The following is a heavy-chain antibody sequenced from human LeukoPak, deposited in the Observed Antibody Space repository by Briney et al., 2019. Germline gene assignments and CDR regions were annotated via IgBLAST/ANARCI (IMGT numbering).Heavy chain of an antibody. CDR3: ARAVGTVGVLWFGETFDAFDI. CDR1: GGSISSGSYY. V-gene: IGHV4-61*02. CDR2: VYTSGST. D-gene: IGHD3-10*01. J-gene: IGHJ3*02. Sequence: PSETLSLTCAVSGGSISSGSYYWSWIRQPAGKGLEWIGRVYTSGSTNYNPSLKSRVTISVDTSKNQFSLKLSSVTAADTAVYYCARAVGTVGVLWFGETFDAFDIWGQGTMVTVSS.